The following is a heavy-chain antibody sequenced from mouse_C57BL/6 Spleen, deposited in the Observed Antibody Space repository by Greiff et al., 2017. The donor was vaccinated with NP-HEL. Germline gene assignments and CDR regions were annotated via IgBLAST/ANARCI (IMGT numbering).Heavy chain of an antibody. CDR1: GYTFTDYY. Sequence: EVMLQQSGPELVKPGASVKISCKASGYTFTDYYMNWVKQSHGKSLEWIGDINPNNGGTSYNQKFKGKATLTVDKSSSTAYMELRSLTSEDSAVYYCARDGYDEGDYWGQGTSVTVSS. J-gene: IGHJ4*01. D-gene: IGHD2-2*01. CDR2: INPNNGGT. CDR3: ARDGYDEGDY. V-gene: IGHV1-26*01.